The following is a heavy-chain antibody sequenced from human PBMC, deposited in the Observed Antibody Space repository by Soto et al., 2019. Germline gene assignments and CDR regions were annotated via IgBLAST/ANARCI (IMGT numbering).Heavy chain of an antibody. V-gene: IGHV5-51*01. CDR2: IYPGDSDT. CDR3: ARHGAVAGTAWNWFDP. CDR1: GYSFTSYW. J-gene: IGHJ5*02. Sequence: PGESLKISCKGSGYSFTSYWIGWVRQMPGKGLEWMGIIYPGDSDTRYSPSFQGQVTISADKSISTAYLQWSSLKASDTAMYYCARHGAVAGTAWNWFDPWGQGTLVTVSS. D-gene: IGHD6-19*01.